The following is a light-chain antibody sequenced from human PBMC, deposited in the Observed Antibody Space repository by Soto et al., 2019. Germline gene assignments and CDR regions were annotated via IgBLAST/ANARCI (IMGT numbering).Light chain of an antibody. CDR3: QQHNTYPAT. V-gene: IGKV1-5*03. CDR1: QSIGTW. CDR2: MAS. J-gene: IGKJ1*01. Sequence: DIQMTQSPSTLSASVGDSVTITCRASQSIGTWLAWYQQKPGKAPKLLIYMASTLESGVPSRFSGSASGTEFTLTISSLQPDDFATYYCQQHNTYPATFGQGTKVEIK.